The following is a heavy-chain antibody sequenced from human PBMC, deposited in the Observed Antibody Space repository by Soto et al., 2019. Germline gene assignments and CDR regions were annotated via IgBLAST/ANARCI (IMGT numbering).Heavy chain of an antibody. CDR2: ISGTDPYM. Sequence: RLSCAASGFTFSDYYMSWVRQAPGKGLEWVSYISGTDPYMKYADAVRGRFTISRDNAKNSLYLQMNSLRDDDTAVYYCARGSSVRGMNVWGQGTPVTVSS. CDR3: ARGSSVRGMNV. D-gene: IGHD6-13*01. CDR1: GFTFSDYY. V-gene: IGHV3-11*06. J-gene: IGHJ6*02.